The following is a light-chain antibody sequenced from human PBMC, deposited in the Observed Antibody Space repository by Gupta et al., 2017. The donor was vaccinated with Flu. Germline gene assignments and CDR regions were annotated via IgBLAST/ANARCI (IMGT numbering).Light chain of an antibody. V-gene: IGKV4-1*01. J-gene: IGKJ3*01. Sequence: DIVMTQSPDPLAVSLGERPTINCKSSQNILYISNNKNYSAWYQRQPRQPPQLLIYGASTRASGVPDRCSGSGSGKYFTLTISSVQAEDVAFYYFQENYSTPFTFGPGTKVDIK. CDR2: GAS. CDR1: QNILYISNNKNY. CDR3: QENYSTPFT.